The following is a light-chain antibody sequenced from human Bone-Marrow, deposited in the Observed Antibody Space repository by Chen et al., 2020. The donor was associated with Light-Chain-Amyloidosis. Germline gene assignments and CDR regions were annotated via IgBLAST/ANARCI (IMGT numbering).Light chain of an antibody. Sequence: DIQMTQSPPSLSASVGDTVTITCQASQDISDYLNWYQQKPGQAPKLLIYDASHLETGVTSRFTGSGSGTHFTFTISSLRPEDFATYFCQQYDNVPFTFGPGTKVEIK. J-gene: IGKJ3*01. CDR3: QQYDNVPFT. CDR2: DAS. V-gene: IGKV1-33*01. CDR1: QDISDY.